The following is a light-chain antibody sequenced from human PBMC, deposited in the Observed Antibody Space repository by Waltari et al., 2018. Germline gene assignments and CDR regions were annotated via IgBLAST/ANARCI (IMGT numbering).Light chain of an antibody. CDR1: QSVLFSSNNENY. CDR2: WAS. V-gene: IGKV4-1*01. Sequence: DIVMTQSPDSLAVSLGERATINCKSSQSVLFSSNNENYLAWYQQKPGQPPKLLIYWASTRESGVPDRFSGSESGTDFTLTISSLQAEDVAVYYCQQYYSIPRSFGQGTKLEIK. CDR3: QQYYSIPRS. J-gene: IGKJ2*03.